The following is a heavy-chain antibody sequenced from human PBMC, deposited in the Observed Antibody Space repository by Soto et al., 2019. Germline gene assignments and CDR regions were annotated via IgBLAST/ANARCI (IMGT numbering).Heavy chain of an antibody. D-gene: IGHD7-27*01. CDR1: HSPISNYY. CDR3: AKNWNWGSLVH. CDR2: IYYTGTT. Sequence: SETLSLTCTVSHSPISNYYWGWFRQPPGLGLEWVGYIYYTGTTTYNPSLRGRVTISVDTPKNQFSLKLSSVTAADTAVYYCAKNWNWGSLVHWGQGTLVTVSS. J-gene: IGHJ4*02. V-gene: IGHV4-59*08.